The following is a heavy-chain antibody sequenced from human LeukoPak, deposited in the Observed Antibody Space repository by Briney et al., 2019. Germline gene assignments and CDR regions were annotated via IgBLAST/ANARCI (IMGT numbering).Heavy chain of an antibody. D-gene: IGHD6-13*01. CDR3: ARSITSSWYGDFQH. Sequence: SETLSLTCTVSGGSMSGHFWSWIRQPPGKGLEWIGYIYYSGSTNYNPSLKSRVTISVDTSKNQFSLKLSSVTAADTAVYYCARSITSSWYGDFQHWGQGTLVTVSS. CDR1: GGSMSGHF. V-gene: IGHV4-59*11. J-gene: IGHJ1*01. CDR2: IYYSGST.